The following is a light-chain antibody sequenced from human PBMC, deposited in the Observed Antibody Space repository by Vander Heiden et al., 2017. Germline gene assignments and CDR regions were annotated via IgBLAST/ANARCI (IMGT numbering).Light chain of an antibody. V-gene: IGKV3-20*01. Sequence: EIVLTQSPGTLSLSPGERATLSCRASQSVSSSYLAWYQQKPGQAPRLLLYGATSSATGIPDRFSGSGSGTDFTLTISRLDPEDFTVYYCQQDGSSPHTFGGGTKVXIK. CDR1: QSVSSSY. J-gene: IGKJ4*01. CDR2: GAT. CDR3: QQDGSSPHT.